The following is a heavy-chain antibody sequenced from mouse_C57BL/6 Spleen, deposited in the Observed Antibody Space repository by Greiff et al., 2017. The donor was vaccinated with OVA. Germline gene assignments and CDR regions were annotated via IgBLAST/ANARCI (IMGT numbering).Heavy chain of an antibody. V-gene: IGHV5-4*01. CDR1: GFTFSSYA. Sequence: DVKLVESGGGLVKPGGSLKLSCAASGFTFSSYAMSWVRQTPEKRLEWVATISDGGSYTYYPDNVKGRFTISRDNAKNNLYLQMSHLKSEDTAMYYCARDLNCNYFDYWGQGTTLTVPQ. CDR3: ARDLNCNYFDY. J-gene: IGHJ2*01. CDR2: ISDGGSYT.